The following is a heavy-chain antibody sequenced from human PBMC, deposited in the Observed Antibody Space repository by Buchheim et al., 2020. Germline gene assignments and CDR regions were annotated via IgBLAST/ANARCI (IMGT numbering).Heavy chain of an antibody. V-gene: IGHV3-33*01. CDR2: TWYDGDSK. J-gene: IGHJ6*02. CDR3: ARHGMDV. CDR1: GFMFSNYA. Sequence: VQLVESGGDLVKPGGSLRLSCATSGFMFSNYAMHWVRQAPGKGLEWVAVTWYDGDSKYYGDSVKGRFTISRDNSKNTLYLQMNSLRAEDTAVYYCARHGMDVWGQGTT.